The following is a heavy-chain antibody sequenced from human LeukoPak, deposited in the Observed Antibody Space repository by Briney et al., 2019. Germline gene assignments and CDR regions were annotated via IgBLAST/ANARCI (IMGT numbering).Heavy chain of an antibody. CDR2: ISRSGDKT. Sequence: GGSLRLSCAACGFTFSSCAMSWVRQAGGKGLEWVSAISRSGDKTDYADSVKGRFTISRDNSKTTLYLQMNSLRAEDTALYYCAKVTGIVDPFQYWGQGTLVTVSS. V-gene: IGHV3-23*01. CDR1: GFTFSSCA. CDR3: AKVTGIVDPFQY. J-gene: IGHJ4*02. D-gene: IGHD2-15*01.